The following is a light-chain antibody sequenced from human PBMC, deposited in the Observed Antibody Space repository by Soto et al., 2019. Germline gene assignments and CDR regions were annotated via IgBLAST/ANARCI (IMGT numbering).Light chain of an antibody. CDR3: QQYSSYWT. V-gene: IGKV1-5*03. CDR2: KAS. Sequence: DIHMTQFPSTLSASVGDRVTITCRASQSISSWLAWYQQKPGKAPKLLIYKASTLQSGVPSRFSGSGSGTEFTLTISSLQPDDFATYYCQQYSSYWTFGQGTKVEIK. J-gene: IGKJ1*01. CDR1: QSISSW.